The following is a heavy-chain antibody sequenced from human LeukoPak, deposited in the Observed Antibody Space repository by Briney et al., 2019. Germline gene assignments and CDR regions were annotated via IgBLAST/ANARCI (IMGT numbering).Heavy chain of an antibody. CDR3: AETNTQDWFDP. V-gene: IGHV4-39*07. Sequence: SETLSLTCRVSGGSISSTNYYWGWIRQPPGKGLEWIASIYYSGETFYNPSLESRVAISVDTSSNEVFLDLFSVTAADTAMYYSAETNTQDWFDPWGRGTLVTVSS. CDR2: IYYSGET. CDR1: GGSISSTNYY. J-gene: IGHJ5*02. D-gene: IGHD1-1*01.